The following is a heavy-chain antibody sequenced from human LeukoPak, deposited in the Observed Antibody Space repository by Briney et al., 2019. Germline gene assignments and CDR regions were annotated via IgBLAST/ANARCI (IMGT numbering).Heavy chain of an antibody. Sequence: PGGSLRLSCAASGFTFSSYGMHWVRQAPGKGLEWVSSISSSSSYIYYADSVKGRFTISRDNAKNSLYLQMNSLRAEDTAVYYCARDPLVYYYDSSGYFLDYWGQGTLVTVSS. D-gene: IGHD3-22*01. V-gene: IGHV3-21*01. J-gene: IGHJ4*02. CDR1: GFTFSSYG. CDR2: ISSSSSYI. CDR3: ARDPLVYYYDSSGYFLDY.